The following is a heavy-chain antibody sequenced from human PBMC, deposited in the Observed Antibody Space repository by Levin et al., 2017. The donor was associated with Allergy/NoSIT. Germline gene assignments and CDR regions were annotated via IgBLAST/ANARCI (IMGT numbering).Heavy chain of an antibody. CDR2: IYTSGST. CDR3: AREYYYDSSPGPRAFDI. J-gene: IGHJ3*02. D-gene: IGHD3-22*01. Sequence: NPSETLSLTCTVSGGSISSYYWSWIRQPAGKGLEWIGRIYTSGSTNYNPSLKSRVTMSVDTSKNQFSLKLSSVTAADTAVYYCAREYYYDSSPGPRAFDIWGQGTMVTVSS. V-gene: IGHV4-4*07. CDR1: GGSISSYY.